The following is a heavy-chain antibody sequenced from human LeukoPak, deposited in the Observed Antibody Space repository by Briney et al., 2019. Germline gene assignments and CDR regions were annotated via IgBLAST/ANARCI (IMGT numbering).Heavy chain of an antibody. V-gene: IGHV3-23*01. CDR2: ISGSGGST. CDR3: ARVFEMGITPI. D-gene: IGHD3-22*01. Sequence: GGSLRLSCAASGFTFYAMSWVRQAPGKGLEWVSAISGSGGSTYYADSVKGRFTISRDNSKNSLYLQMNSLRAEDTAVYYCARVFEMGITPIWGQGTMVTVSS. J-gene: IGHJ3*02. CDR1: GFTFYA.